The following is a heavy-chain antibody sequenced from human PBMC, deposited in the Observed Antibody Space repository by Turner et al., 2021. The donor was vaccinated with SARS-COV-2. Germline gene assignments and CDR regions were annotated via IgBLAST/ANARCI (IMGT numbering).Heavy chain of an antibody. CDR3: ARIPLYYNDSSGYFDLGLSGYCFDY. D-gene: IGHD3-22*01. V-gene: IGHV1-2*04. CDR1: GSSGTGYY. J-gene: IGHJ4*02. CDR2: VNPYMGST. Sequence: QVQLVRSGAEVKKRGPSVKAACKPSGSSGTGYYMHCVRQPAGQGLEWMGWVNPYMGSTNYAQKFQGWVTMTRDKSISSAYMELSRLSSDGTAVYSWARIPLYYNDSSGYFDLGLSGYCFDYWGQGTLVTVSS.